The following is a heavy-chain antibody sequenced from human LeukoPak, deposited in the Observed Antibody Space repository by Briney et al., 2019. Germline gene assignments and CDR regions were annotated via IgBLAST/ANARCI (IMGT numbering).Heavy chain of an antibody. CDR2: INPNSGGT. CDR1: GYTFTGYY. CDR3: ARKAGDRYYYGMDV. Sequence: ASVKVSCKASGYTFTGYYMHWVRQAPGQGLEWMGWINPNSGGTNYAQKFQGRVTITADKSTSTAYMELSSLRSEDTAVYYCARKAGDRYYYGMDVWGQGTTVTVSS. D-gene: IGHD7-27*01. V-gene: IGHV1-2*02. J-gene: IGHJ6*02.